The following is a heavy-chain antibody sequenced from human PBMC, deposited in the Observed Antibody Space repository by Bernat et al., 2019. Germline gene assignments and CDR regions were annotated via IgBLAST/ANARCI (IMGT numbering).Heavy chain of an antibody. CDR1: GFIFSSYA. J-gene: IGHJ4*02. CDR2: LSYDGGYE. V-gene: IGHV3-30*18. CDR3: AKSRVGICYYFDY. Sequence: QVQLVESGGGVVQPGRSLRLSCSASGFIFSSYAMHWVRQAPGKGLEWVAVLSYDGGYEYYADSVKGRFTISRDNSKNTLNLQMDSLRAEDTAVYYCAKSRVGICYYFDYWGQGTLVTVSS. D-gene: IGHD2-21*01.